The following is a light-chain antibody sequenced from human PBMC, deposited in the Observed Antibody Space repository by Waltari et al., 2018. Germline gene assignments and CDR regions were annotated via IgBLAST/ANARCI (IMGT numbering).Light chain of an antibody. CDR2: SND. CDR3: AAWDDSLNGPI. Sequence: QSVLTQPPSASGTPGQRVTISCSGSSSNIGSNTVTWYQQLPGTAPKLLIYSNDQWPSGVPDRFSGSKSGTSASLAISGLQSEDEADYYCAAWDDSLNGPIFGGGTKLTVL. V-gene: IGLV1-44*01. J-gene: IGLJ2*01. CDR1: SSNIGSNT.